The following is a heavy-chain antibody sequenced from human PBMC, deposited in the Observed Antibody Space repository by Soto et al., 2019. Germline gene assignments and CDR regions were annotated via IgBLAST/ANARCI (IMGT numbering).Heavy chain of an antibody. CDR1: GGSFSGYY. CDR2: ITHSGST. J-gene: IGHJ5*01. D-gene: IGHD3-16*01. CDR3: ATGPQDLILDPPPRWFAS. Sequence: SETLSLTCAVYGGSFSGYYWTWIRQPPGKGLEWIADITHSGSTNYNPSLKSRLTISVDTSKNHFSLRMTSVTAADTAPYYCATGPQDLILDPPPRWFASWGQGSLVTGSS. V-gene: IGHV4-34*01.